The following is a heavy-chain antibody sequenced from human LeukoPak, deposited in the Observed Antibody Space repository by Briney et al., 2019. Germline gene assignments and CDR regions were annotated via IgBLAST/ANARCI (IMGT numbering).Heavy chain of an antibody. CDR1: VFTFSSYW. Sequence: GGSLRLSCAASVFTFSSYWMNWVRQAPGKGLEWVANIKQDGSEKNYVDFVKGRFTISRDNAKNSLDLQMNSLRAEDTAMYYCERACGDGYQWYFDLWGRGTLVTVSS. D-gene: IGHD5-24*01. CDR3: ERACGDGYQWYFDL. V-gene: IGHV3-7*01. CDR2: IKQDGSEK. J-gene: IGHJ2*01.